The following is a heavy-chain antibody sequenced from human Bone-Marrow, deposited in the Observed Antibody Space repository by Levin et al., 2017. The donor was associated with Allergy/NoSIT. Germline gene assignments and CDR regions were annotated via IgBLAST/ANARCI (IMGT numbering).Heavy chain of an antibody. D-gene: IGHD3-10*01. CDR3: ARIDGSGSYYNGMGY. CDR2: IHPGDSDT. J-gene: IGHJ4*02. V-gene: IGHV5-51*01. Sequence: GESLKISCKGSGYSFTNYWIGWVRQMPGKGLEWMGIIHPGDSDTRYSPSFQGQVTFSVDKSISTAYLQWSSLRASDTAMYYCARIDGSGSYYNGMGYWGQGSLVTVSS. CDR1: GYSFTNYW.